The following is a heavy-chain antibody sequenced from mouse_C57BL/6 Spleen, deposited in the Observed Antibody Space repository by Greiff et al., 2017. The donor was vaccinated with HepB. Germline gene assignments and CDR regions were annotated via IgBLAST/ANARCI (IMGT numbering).Heavy chain of an antibody. Sequence: VQLVESGAELVRPGASVTLSCKASGYTFTDYEMHWVKQTPVHGLEWIGAIDPETGGTAYNQKFKGKAILTADKSSSTAYMELRSLTSEDSAVYYCTRGGSNWGFDYWGQGTTLTVSS. CDR3: TRGGSNWGFDY. CDR1: GYTFTDYE. J-gene: IGHJ2*01. V-gene: IGHV1-15*01. D-gene: IGHD4-1*02. CDR2: IDPETGGT.